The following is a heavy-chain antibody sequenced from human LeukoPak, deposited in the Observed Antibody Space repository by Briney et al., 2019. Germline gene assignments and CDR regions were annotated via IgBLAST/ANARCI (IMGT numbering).Heavy chain of an antibody. J-gene: IGHJ6*02. CDR3: AKHMRATNTYSFFGLDV. D-gene: IGHD1-26*01. CDR2: INWNGGGT. CDR1: GFTFKDYG. V-gene: IGHV3-9*01. Sequence: GGSLRLSCAATGFTFKDYGMHWVRQPPGKGLEWVSSINWNGGGTDYADSVKGRFTISRDNAKNYLYLQLSSLRPEDTALYYCAKHMRATNTYSFFGLDVWGQGTTVTVSS.